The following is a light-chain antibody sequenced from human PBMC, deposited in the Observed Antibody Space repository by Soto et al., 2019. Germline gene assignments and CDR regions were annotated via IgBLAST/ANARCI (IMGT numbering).Light chain of an antibody. Sequence: EIVLTQSPGTLSLSPGERATLFCRASQSIATSQLAWYQQKPGQAPRLLIGASTRATGIPDRFSDSGSGTDFTITISRLEPEDFAVYDCQQFAASPRTFGQGTTVEIK. CDR2: GAS. V-gene: IGKV3-20*01. CDR1: QSIATSQ. CDR3: QQFAASPRT. J-gene: IGKJ1*01.